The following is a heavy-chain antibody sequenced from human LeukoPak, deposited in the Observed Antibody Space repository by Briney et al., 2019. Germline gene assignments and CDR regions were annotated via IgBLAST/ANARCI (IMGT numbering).Heavy chain of an antibody. CDR3: AKDRSSTTSCSNY. D-gene: IGHD2-2*01. CDR2: VTGSTRNT. Sequence: GGSLRLSCAASGFNFSNYAMTWVSRAPGKGLEWVSAVTGSTRNTYYADSVKGRFTISRDNSKNMLYLEMNSLRVEDTAIYYCAKDRSSTTSCSNYWGRGTLVTVSS. CDR1: GFNFSNYA. V-gene: IGHV3-23*01. J-gene: IGHJ4*02.